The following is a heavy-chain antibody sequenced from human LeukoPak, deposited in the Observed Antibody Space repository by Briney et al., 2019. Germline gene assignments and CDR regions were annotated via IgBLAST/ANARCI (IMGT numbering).Heavy chain of an antibody. J-gene: IGHJ5*02. CDR1: GYTFTSYG. V-gene: IGHV1-18*01. D-gene: IGHD6-13*01. CDR3: ARQQLAHNWFDP. Sequence: ASVKVSCKDSGYTFTSYGISWVRQAPGQGLEWMGWISAYNGNTNYAQKLQGRVTMTTDTSTSTAYVELRSLRSDDTAVYYCARQQLAHNWFDPWGQGTLVTVSS. CDR2: ISAYNGNT.